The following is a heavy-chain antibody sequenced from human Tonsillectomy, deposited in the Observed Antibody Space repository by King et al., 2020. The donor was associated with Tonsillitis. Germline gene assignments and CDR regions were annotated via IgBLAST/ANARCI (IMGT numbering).Heavy chain of an antibody. D-gene: IGHD6-13*01. V-gene: IGHV4-34*01. Sequence: VQLPQRGAGLLKPSETLSLTCSVYGGSFNAYYWSWIRQPPGKGLEWIGEIDHSGSTNYNPSLKSRVTISVDTSKNQFSLNLSSVTAADTAVYYCARGRPAHREYTSSWSGTYFIDYWGQGTLVTVSS. CDR1: GGSFNAYY. CDR2: IDHSGST. J-gene: IGHJ4*02. CDR3: ARGRPAHREYTSSWSGTYFIDY.